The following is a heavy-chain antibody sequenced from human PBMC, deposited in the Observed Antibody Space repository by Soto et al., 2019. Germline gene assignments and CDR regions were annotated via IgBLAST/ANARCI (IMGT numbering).Heavy chain of an antibody. CDR1: GYTFSSYD. V-gene: IGHV1-8*01. D-gene: IGHD4-17*01. CDR3: ARTDGDLDV. Sequence: QVQLVQSGAEVKKPGASVKVSCKASGYTFSSYDINWVRQATGQGLEWMGWMNPKSGHTGSAQKFQRRVTMTRDTSISTAYMELSSLRSEDTAIYYCARTDGDLDVWGQGTTVTVSS. J-gene: IGHJ6*02. CDR2: MNPKSGHT.